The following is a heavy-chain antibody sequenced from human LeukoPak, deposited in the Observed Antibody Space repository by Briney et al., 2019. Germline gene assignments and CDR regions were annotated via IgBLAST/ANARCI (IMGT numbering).Heavy chain of an antibody. CDR1: GYTFADYF. Sequence: ASVKVSCKTSGYTFADYFIHWVRQTPGQGLEWMGRINANSGVTEYEQKFQGRVTMARDTSISTACVEVNWLISDDTAIYYCARDVSSTPNWEFDYWGQGTLVTVSS. CDR3: ARDVSSTPNWEFDY. CDR2: INANSGVT. V-gene: IGHV1-2*06. D-gene: IGHD1-26*01. J-gene: IGHJ4*02.